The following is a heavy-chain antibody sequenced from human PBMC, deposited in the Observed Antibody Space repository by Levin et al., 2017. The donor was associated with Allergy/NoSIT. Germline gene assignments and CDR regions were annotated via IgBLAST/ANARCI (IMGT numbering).Heavy chain of an antibody. CDR3: AKSLNWDYFYHGMDV. CDR2: ISGRGGST. CDR1: GFTFNNYA. Sequence: GESLKISCAASGFTFNNYAMSWVRQAPGKGLEWVSAISGRGGSTHYADSVKGPFTISRDNSKNTLYLQMNSLRAEDTAVYYCAKSLNWDYFYHGMDVWGQGTTVTVSS. D-gene: IGHD7-27*01. J-gene: IGHJ6*02. V-gene: IGHV3-23*01.